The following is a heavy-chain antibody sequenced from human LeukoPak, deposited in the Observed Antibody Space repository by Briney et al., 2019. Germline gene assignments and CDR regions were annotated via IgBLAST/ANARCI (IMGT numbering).Heavy chain of an antibody. Sequence: PGGSLRLSCAASGFTFSSYSMNWVRQAPGKGLEWVSSISSSSSYIYYADSVKGRFTISRDNAKNSLYLQMNSLRAEDTAVYYCATVDTAMAPPDYWGQGTLVTVSS. D-gene: IGHD5-18*01. CDR2: ISSSSSYI. CDR3: ATVDTAMAPPDY. V-gene: IGHV3-21*01. CDR1: GFTFSSYS. J-gene: IGHJ4*02.